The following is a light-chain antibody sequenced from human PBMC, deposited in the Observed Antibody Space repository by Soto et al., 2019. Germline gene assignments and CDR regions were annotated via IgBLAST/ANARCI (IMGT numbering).Light chain of an antibody. CDR1: QSVSSSF. CDR3: QQYGSSPPYT. Sequence: EIVLTQSPGTLSLSPGERATLSCRASQSVSSSFLAWYQQKPGQAPRLLIYGASSRATGIPDRFSCSGSGTDVTLTISRLESEDFAVYYCQQYGSSPPYTFGQGTKLEIK. V-gene: IGKV3-20*01. J-gene: IGKJ2*01. CDR2: GAS.